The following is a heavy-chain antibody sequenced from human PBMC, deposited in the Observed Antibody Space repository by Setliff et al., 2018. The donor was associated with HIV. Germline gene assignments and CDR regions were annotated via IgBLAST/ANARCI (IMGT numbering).Heavy chain of an antibody. CDR1: GGSISSGSYY. CDR3: AGITVVTPYYFDY. Sequence: PSETLSLTCTVSGGSISSGSYYWSWIRQPAGKGLEWIGRIYTSGSTNYNPSLKSRVTISIDTSKNQFSLKLNSVTAAGTAVYYCAGITVVTPYYFDYWGQGTLVTVSS. D-gene: IGHD2-21*02. J-gene: IGHJ4*02. CDR2: IYTSGST. V-gene: IGHV4-61*02.